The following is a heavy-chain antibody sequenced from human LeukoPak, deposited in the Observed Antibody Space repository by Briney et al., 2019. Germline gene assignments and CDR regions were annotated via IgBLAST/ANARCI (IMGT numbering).Heavy chain of an antibody. D-gene: IGHD2-21*02. CDR1: GFTFSGFE. CDR3: ARDPVNCGGDCYQA. V-gene: IGHV3-48*03. Sequence: GGSLRLSCAAPGFTFSGFEMNWVRQAPGKGLEWVSYISSSGSTRYYADSVEGRFTVSRDNAKNSLYLQMNSLRAEDTAVYYCARDPVNCGGDCYQAWGQGTLVTVSS. CDR2: ISSSGSTR. J-gene: IGHJ5*02.